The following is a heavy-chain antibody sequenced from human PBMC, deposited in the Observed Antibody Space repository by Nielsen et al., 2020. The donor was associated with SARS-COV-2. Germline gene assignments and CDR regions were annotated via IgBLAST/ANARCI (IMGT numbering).Heavy chain of an antibody. Sequence: ASVKVSCKASGYTFTSYAMHWVRQAPGQRLEWMGWINAGNGNTKYSQKFQGRVTITRDTSASTAYMELSSLRSEDTAVYYCARDSGESGSYYVNYYYGMDVWGQGTTVTVSS. CDR2: INAGNGNT. CDR3: ARDSGESGSYYVNYYYGMDV. D-gene: IGHD1-26*01. V-gene: IGHV1-3*01. CDR1: GYTFTSYA. J-gene: IGHJ6*02.